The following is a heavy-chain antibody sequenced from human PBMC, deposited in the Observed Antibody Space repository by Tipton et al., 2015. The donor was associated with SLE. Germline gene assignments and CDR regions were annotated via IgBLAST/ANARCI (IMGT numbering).Heavy chain of an antibody. Sequence: LRLSCSVSGGSVSSRTFSWGWIRQPPGKGLEWIGNFHFSGTTYYNPSLKSRVTISVDTSKNQFSLKLTSMTAADTAVYYCARDLSSSGISDYWGQGTLVTVSS. CDR3: ARDLSSSGISDY. D-gene: IGHD6-19*01. CDR1: GGSVSSRTFS. J-gene: IGHJ4*02. CDR2: FHFSGTT. V-gene: IGHV4-39*07.